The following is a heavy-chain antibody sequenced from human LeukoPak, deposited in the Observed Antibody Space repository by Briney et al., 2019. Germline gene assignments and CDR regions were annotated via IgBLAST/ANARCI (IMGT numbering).Heavy chain of an antibody. CDR2: TYYRSKLYN. Sequence: SQTLSLTCALSGDSLSSNSAAWDWVRQSPSRGLEWLGRTYYRSKLYNDYAVAVKSLITINQDTSKNRCSLQLNSVTPEDTAMYYCARDSSSWYGYFQHWGQGTLVTVSS. CDR3: ARDSSSWYGYFQH. J-gene: IGHJ1*01. CDR1: GDSLSSNSAA. V-gene: IGHV6-1*01. D-gene: IGHD6-13*01.